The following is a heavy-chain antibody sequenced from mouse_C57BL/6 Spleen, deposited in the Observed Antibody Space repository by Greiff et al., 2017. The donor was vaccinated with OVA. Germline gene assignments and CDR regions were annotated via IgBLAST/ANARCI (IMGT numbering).Heavy chain of an antibody. CDR1: GHAFTNYL. D-gene: IGHD2-2*01. J-gene: IGHJ2*01. V-gene: IGHV1-54*01. Sequence: VQLQQSGAELVRPGTSVKVSCKASGHAFTNYLIEWVKQRPGQGLEWIGVINPGSGGTNYNEKFKGKATLTADKSSSTSYMQLSSLTSEDSAVYFCARDYYGYDYFDYWGQGTTLTVSS. CDR2: INPGSGGT. CDR3: ARDYYGYDYFDY.